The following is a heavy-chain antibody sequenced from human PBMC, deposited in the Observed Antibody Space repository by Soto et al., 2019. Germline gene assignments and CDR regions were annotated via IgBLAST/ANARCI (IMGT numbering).Heavy chain of an antibody. Sequence: QITLKESGPTLVKPTQTLKLTCTFSGFSLSDSGVGMGWIRQPPGKALEWLAHIFWDDDKRHSPSLRTRLTITKDTPKNQVLLKMTNMDPVDTATYYCAHRRQWQPLDYWGQVTLVNVSS. CDR3: AHRRQWQPLDY. CDR2: IFWDDDK. D-gene: IGHD6-19*01. V-gene: IGHV2-5*02. CDR1: GFSLSDSGVG. J-gene: IGHJ4*02.